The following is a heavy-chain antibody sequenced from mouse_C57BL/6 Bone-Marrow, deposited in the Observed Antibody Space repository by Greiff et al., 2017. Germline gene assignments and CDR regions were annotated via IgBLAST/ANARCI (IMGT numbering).Heavy chain of an antibody. Sequence: VQLQQSGPELVKPGASVKIPCKASGYTFTDYNMDWVKQSHGNSLEWIGDINPNNGGTIYTQKFKGKATLTVDKSSSTAYMELRSLTSEDTAVYYCARSPIYDGYYVTFLFAYWGQGTLVTVSA. CDR1: GYTFTDYN. J-gene: IGHJ3*01. CDR3: ARSPIYDGYYVTFLFAY. CDR2: INPNNGGT. D-gene: IGHD2-3*01. V-gene: IGHV1-18*01.